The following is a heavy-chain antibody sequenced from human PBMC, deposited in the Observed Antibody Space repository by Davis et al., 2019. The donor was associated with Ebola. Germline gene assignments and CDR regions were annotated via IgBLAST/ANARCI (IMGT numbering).Heavy chain of an antibody. CDR3: ARERASSSWYYYYYGMDV. CDR2: MNPNSGNT. Sequence: ASVKVSCKASGYTFTSYDINWVRQATGQGLEWMGWMNPNSGNTGYAQKFQGRVTMTRNTSISTAYMELSSLRSEDTAVYYCARERASSSWYYYYYGMDVWGQGTTVTVSS. D-gene: IGHD6-13*01. CDR1: GYTFTSYD. V-gene: IGHV1-8*01. J-gene: IGHJ6*02.